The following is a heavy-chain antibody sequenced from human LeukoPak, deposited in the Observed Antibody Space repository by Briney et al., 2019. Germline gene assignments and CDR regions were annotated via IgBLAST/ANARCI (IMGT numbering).Heavy chain of an antibody. V-gene: IGHV4-39*01. J-gene: IGHJ5*02. CDR2: IYYSGST. CDR3: ASGMIDVVITWGNWFDP. D-gene: IGHD3-22*01. CDR1: GGSISSSSYY. Sequence: SETLSLTCTVSGGSISSSSYYWGWIRQPPGKGLEWIGSIYYSGSTYYNPSLKRRVTISVDTSKNQFSLKLSSVTAADTAVYYCASGMIDVVITWGNWFDPWGQGTLVTVSS.